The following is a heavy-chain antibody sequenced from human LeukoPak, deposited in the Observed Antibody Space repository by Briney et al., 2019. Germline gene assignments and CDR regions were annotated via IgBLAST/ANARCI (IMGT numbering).Heavy chain of an antibody. D-gene: IGHD1-26*01. CDR2: ISGSGGST. J-gene: IGHJ4*02. V-gene: IGHV3-23*01. CDR3: AKDQSSGSYHRSDY. CDR1: GFTFSSYA. Sequence: GGSLRLSCAASGFTFSSYAMSWVRQAPGKGLEWVSAISGSGGSTYYADSVKGRFTISRDNSKNTLYLQMNSLRAEDTAVYYCAKDQSSGSYHRSDYWGQGTLVTVSS.